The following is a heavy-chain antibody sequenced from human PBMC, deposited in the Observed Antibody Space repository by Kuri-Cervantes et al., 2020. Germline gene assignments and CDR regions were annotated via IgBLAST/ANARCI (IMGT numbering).Heavy chain of an antibody. CDR2: MNPNSGNT. D-gene: IGHD2-15*01. V-gene: IGHV1-8*01. CDR1: GYTFTSYD. Sequence: ASVKVSCKASGYTFTSYDINWVRQATGQGLEWMGWMNPNSGNTGYAQKFQGRVTMTGNTSISTAYMELSSLRSEDTAVYYCARVVVAATHWFDPWGQGTLVTVSS. J-gene: IGHJ5*02. CDR3: ARVVVAATHWFDP.